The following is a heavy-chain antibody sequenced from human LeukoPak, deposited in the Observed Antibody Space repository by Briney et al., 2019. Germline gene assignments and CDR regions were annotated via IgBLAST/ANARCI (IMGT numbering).Heavy chain of an antibody. V-gene: IGHV4-59*01. Sequence: SETLSLTCTVSGGSISSYYWSWIRQPPGKGLEWIGYIYYSGSTNYNPSLKSRVTISVDTSKDQFSLKLSSVTAAGTAVYYCARVRFLEWLPDAFDIWGQGTMVTVSS. D-gene: IGHD3-3*01. CDR1: GGSISSYY. CDR3: ARVRFLEWLPDAFDI. CDR2: IYYSGST. J-gene: IGHJ3*02.